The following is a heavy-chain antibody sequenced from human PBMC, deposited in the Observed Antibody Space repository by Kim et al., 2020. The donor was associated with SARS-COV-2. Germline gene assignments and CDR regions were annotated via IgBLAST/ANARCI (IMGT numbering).Heavy chain of an antibody. D-gene: IGHD6-19*01. CDR3: ARGGYSSGWGYYYGMDV. CDR2: IYYSGST. CDR1: GGSISSYY. V-gene: IGHV4-59*01. Sequence: SETLSLTCTVSGGSISSYYWSWIRQPPGKGLEWIGYIYYSGSTNYNPSLKSRVTISVDTSKNQFSLKLSSVTAADTAVYYCARGGYSSGWGYYYGMDVWGQGTTVTVSS. J-gene: IGHJ6*02.